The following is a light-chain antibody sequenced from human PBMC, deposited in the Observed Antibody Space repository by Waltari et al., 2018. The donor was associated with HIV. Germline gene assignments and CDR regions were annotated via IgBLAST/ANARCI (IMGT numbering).Light chain of an antibody. V-gene: IGLV2-23*02. J-gene: IGLJ3*02. CDR3: CAFAGANTWV. CDR2: EVT. Sequence: QSALTQPASVSGSPGQSIHISCSGTSTNVGTYTLVHWYQQHPARAPKLIIYEVTKWPSGVSHRFSGSKSGNTASLTISGLQADDEADYYCCAFAGANTWVFGGGTKLIVL. CDR1: STNVGTYTL.